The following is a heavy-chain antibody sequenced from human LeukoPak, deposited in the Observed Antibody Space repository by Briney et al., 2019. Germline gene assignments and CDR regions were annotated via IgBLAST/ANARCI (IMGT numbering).Heavy chain of an antibody. J-gene: IGHJ4*02. CDR1: GFTFSSYA. CDR2: ISDSGGST. V-gene: IGHV3-23*01. Sequence: PGGSLRLSCAASGFTFSSYAMSWVRQAPGKGLEWVSAISDSGGSTYYADSVKGRFTISRDNSKNTLYLQMNSLRAEDTAVYYCAKVGIEAAAGSYFDYWGQGTLVTVSS. CDR3: AKVGIEAAAGSYFDY. D-gene: IGHD6-13*01.